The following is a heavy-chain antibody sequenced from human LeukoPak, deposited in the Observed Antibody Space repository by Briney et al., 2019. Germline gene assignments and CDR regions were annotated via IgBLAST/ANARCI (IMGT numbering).Heavy chain of an antibody. CDR1: GGSFSGYY. CDR2: INHSGST. V-gene: IGHV4-34*01. J-gene: IGHJ4*02. Sequence: SETLSLTCAVYGGSFSGYYWSWIRQPPGKGLEWIGEINHSGSTNYNPSLKSRVTISVDTSKNQFSLKLSSVTAADTAVYYCASSISSSSDYWGQGTLVTVSS. CDR3: ASSISSSSDY. D-gene: IGHD6-13*01.